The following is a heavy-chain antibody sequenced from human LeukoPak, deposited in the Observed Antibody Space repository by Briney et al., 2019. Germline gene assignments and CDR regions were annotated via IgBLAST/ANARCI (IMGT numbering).Heavy chain of an antibody. CDR3: ARQGGENIAARQLDS. D-gene: IGHD6-6*01. V-gene: IGHV4-39*07. J-gene: IGHJ4*02. CDR2: IYYSGSA. CDR1: GGSISSSTYY. Sequence: PSETLSLTCSVSGGSISSSTYYWAWIRQPPGKGLEWIGSIYYSGSAYYKPSLKSRATISVDTSKNQFSLKLTSVTAADTAVYHCARQGGENIAARQLDSWGQGILVTVSS.